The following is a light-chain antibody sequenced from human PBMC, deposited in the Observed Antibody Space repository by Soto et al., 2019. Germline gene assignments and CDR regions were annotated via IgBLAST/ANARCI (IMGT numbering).Light chain of an antibody. CDR2: EVS. V-gene: IGLV2-8*01. J-gene: IGLJ2*01. CDR1: SSDVGGYNY. Sequence: QSALTQPPSASGSPGQSVTISCTGTSSDVGGYNYVSWYQQHPGKAPKLMIYEVSKRPSGVPDRFSGSKSGNTASLTVSGLQAEDDADYCCSSYAGSNNLGVVFGGGTKLTVL. CDR3: SSYAGSNNLGVV.